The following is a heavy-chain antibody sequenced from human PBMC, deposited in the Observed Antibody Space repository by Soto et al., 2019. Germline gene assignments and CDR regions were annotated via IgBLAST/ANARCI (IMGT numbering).Heavy chain of an antibody. Sequence: GSLRLSCAASGFTFSRYSMNWVRQAPGTGLERVSSISSSSSYIYYADSVKGLFTIARDNAKNSLYLQMNSLRAEDTAVYYCARDLTFNYYDSSGYLPDALDIWGQGTMVTVS. CDR3: ARDLTFNYYDSSGYLPDALDI. D-gene: IGHD3-22*01. CDR2: ISSSSSYI. CDR1: GFTFSRYS. J-gene: IGHJ3*02. V-gene: IGHV3-21*01.